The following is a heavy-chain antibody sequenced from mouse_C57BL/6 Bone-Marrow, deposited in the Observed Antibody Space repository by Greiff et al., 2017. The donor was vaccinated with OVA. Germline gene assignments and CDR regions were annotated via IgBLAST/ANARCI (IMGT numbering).Heavy chain of an antibody. CDR1: GYTFTSYW. Sequence: EVQLQESGTVLARPGASVKMSCKTSGYTFTSYWMHWVKQSPGQGLEWIGAIYPGNSDTSYNQKFKGKAKLTAVTSASTAYMELSSLTNDDSAVYYCTRMIYNGNYRYAMDYWGQGTSVTVSS. V-gene: IGHV1-5*01. CDR3: TRMIYNGNYRYAMDY. J-gene: IGHJ4*01. CDR2: IYPGNSDT. D-gene: IGHD2-1*01.